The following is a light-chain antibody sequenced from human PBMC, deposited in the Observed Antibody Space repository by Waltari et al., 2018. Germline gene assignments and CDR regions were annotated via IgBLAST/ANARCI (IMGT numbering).Light chain of an antibody. CDR2: GAS. J-gene: IGKJ2*01. CDR3: QQYGSSPNT. CDR1: QSVSSSY. V-gene: IGKV3-20*01. Sequence: IVLTQSPGTLSLTLGERATLSCRASQSVSSSYLAWYQQKPGQAPRLLIYGASSRATGIPDRFIGSGSGTDFTLTISRLEPEDFAVYYCQQYGSSPNTFGQGTKLEIK.